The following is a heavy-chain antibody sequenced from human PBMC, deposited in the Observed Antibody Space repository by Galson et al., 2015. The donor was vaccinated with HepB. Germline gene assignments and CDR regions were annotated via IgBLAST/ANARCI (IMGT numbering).Heavy chain of an antibody. D-gene: IGHD3-10*01. CDR3: ARGVHNEVGLALWFGDIAPFDP. CDR1: GFTFSSYS. CDR2: ISSSSSTI. Sequence: SLRLSCAASGFTFSSYSMNWVRQAPGKGLEWVSYISSSSSTIYYADSVKGRFTISRDNAKNSLYLQMNSLRAEDTAVYYCARGVHNEVGLALWFGDIAPFDPWGQGTLVTVSS. V-gene: IGHV3-48*01. J-gene: IGHJ5*02.